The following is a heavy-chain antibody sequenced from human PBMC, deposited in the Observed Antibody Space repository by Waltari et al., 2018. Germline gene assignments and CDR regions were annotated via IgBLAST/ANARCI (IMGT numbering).Heavy chain of an antibody. CDR1: GFTFSSYA. CDR2: ISGSGGST. Sequence: EVQLVESGGGLVQPGGSLRLSCAASGFTFSSYAMSWVRQAPGKGLEWVSAISGSGGSTYYADSVKGRFTISRDNAKNSLYLQMNSLRAEDTALYYCAKFGTALTGTTILWGQGTLVTVSS. D-gene: IGHD1-7*01. V-gene: IGHV3-23*04. CDR3: AKFGTALTGTTIL. J-gene: IGHJ4*02.